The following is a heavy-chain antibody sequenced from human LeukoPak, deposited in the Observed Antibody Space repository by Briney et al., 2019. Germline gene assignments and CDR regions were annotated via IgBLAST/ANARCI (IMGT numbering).Heavy chain of an antibody. V-gene: IGHV3-48*03. J-gene: IGHJ4*02. CDR2: ISTTGETI. D-gene: IGHD2-15*01. CDR3: AREELVAAAFDH. Sequence: GGSLRLSCAASGFTFSGYEMNWVRQAPGKGLEWVSYISTTGETIYYADSMKGRFTISRDNAKSSLYLQMNSLRAEDTAIYYCAREELVAAAFDHWGQGTLVTVSS. CDR1: GFTFSGYE.